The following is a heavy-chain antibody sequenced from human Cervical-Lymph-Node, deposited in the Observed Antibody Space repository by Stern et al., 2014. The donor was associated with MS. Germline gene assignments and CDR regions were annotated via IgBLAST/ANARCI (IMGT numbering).Heavy chain of an antibody. CDR1: EYTFTYFF. V-gene: IGHV1-46*03. CDR2: INPSGGFT. Sequence: VQLVESGAEVKKPGASVEVSCKASEYTFTYFFMHWVRQAPGQGLEWMGVINPSGGFTTYAQKFQGRVTMTRDTSTSTVYMELTSLTSEDTAVYYCASARNTAFDIWGQGTLVTVSS. J-gene: IGHJ3*02. CDR3: ASARNTAFDI.